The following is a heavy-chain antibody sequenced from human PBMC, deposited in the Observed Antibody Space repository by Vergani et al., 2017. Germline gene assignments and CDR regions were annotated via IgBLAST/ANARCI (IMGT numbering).Heavy chain of an antibody. V-gene: IGHV5-51*01. Sequence: EVQLVQSGAEVKKPGESLTISCKGSGYSFTSYWIGWVRQMPGKGLEWMGIIYPGDSDTRYSPSFQGQVTISADKSISTAYLQWSSLKASDTAMYYCARQGSDPGEFLEWLLYDWFDPWGQGTLVTVSS. D-gene: IGHD3-3*01. CDR1: GYSFTSYW. J-gene: IGHJ5*02. CDR3: ARQGSDPGEFLEWLLYDWFDP. CDR2: IYPGDSDT.